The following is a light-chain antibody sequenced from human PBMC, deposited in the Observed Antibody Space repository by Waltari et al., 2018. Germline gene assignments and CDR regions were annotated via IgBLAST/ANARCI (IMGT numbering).Light chain of an antibody. CDR1: QSVSSY. CDR2: DAS. J-gene: IGKJ2*01. Sequence: IVLTQSPATLSLSPGERANLPFRASQSVSSYLAWYQPKPGQAPRLPIHDASNRATGIPARFSGSGSGTDFTLTISSLEPEDFAVYYCQHRSNWPAYTFGQGTKLEIK. CDR3: QHRSNWPAYT. V-gene: IGKV3-11*01.